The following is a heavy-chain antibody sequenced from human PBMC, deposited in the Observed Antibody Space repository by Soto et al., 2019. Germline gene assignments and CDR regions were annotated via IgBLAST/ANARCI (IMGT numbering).Heavy chain of an antibody. D-gene: IGHD1-26*01. CDR2: VSAYNRNT. Sequence: VQLVQSGPEVKKPGASVKVSCKGSGYTFSNYGVTRVRQAPGQGLERLGWVSAYNRNTDYAQKFEDRATMTIDTSTNQAYLELRGLTPDDTAVYCCARERRWEPLLYWGQGTL. V-gene: IGHV1-18*01. CDR1: GYTFSNYG. CDR3: ARERRWEPLLY. J-gene: IGHJ4*02.